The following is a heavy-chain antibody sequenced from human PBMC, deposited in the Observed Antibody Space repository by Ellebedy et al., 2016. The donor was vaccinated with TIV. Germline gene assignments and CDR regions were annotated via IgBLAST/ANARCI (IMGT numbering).Heavy chain of an antibody. Sequence: ASVKVSXXASGYTFTSYGISWVRQAPGQGLEWMGWINAGNGNTKYSQKFQGRVTITRDTSASTAYMELSSLRSEDTAVYYCARAMVREDAFDIWGQGTMVTVSS. J-gene: IGHJ3*02. CDR1: GYTFTSYG. CDR3: ARAMVREDAFDI. D-gene: IGHD3-10*01. V-gene: IGHV1-3*01. CDR2: INAGNGNT.